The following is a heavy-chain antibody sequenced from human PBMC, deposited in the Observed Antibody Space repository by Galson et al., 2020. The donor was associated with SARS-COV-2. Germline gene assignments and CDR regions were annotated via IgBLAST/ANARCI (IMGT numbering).Heavy chain of an antibody. J-gene: IGHJ3*02. Sequence: GGSLRLSCAASGFTFTTYAMSWVRQAPGKGLEWVSTISDSGGRTYNADSVKGRFTISRDNSKNTLYLQMNSLRAEDTAVYYCAKYYYGSSGYSGYAFDIWGKGTMVTVS. CDR2: ISDSGGRT. CDR1: GFTFTTYA. CDR3: AKYYYGSSGYSGYAFDI. D-gene: IGHD3-22*01. V-gene: IGHV3-23*01.